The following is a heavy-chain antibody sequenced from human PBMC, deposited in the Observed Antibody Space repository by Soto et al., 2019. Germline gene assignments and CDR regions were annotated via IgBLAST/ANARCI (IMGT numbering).Heavy chain of an antibody. Sequence: ASVKVSCKASGGTFSSYAISWVRQAPGQGLEWMGGIIPIFGTANYAQKFQGRVTITADESTSTAYMELSSLGSEDTAVYYCARGGDILTGYSTYYYYGMDVWGQGTTVTV. CDR3: ARGGDILTGYSTYYYYGMDV. J-gene: IGHJ6*02. V-gene: IGHV1-69*13. CDR1: GGTFSSYA. D-gene: IGHD3-9*01. CDR2: IIPIFGTA.